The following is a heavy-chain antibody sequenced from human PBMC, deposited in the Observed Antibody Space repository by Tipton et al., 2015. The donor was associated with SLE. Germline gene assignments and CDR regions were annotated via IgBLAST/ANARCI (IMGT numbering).Heavy chain of an antibody. D-gene: IGHD3-3*01. CDR3: ARELWSGSSFDN. Sequence: TLSLTCTTSGGSMNEYYWNWIRQPAGKGLGWIGRIFTSGSTSYNPSLKNRVTMSVDTSKNYFSLKLSSVTAADTAVYFCARELWSGSSFDNWGQGTLVTVSS. J-gene: IGHJ4*02. CDR2: IFTSGST. V-gene: IGHV4-4*07. CDR1: GGSMNEYY.